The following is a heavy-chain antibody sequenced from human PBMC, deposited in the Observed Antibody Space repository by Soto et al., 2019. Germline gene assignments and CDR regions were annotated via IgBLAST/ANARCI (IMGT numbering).Heavy chain of an antibody. D-gene: IGHD3-3*01. CDR2: MNPNSGNT. Sequence: QVQLVQSGAEVKKPGASVKVSCKASGYTFTSYDINWVRQATGQGLEWMGWMNPNSGNTGYAQKFQGRVNMTRNTSISTAYMELSSLRSEDTAVYYCARANSMTIFGVVTLNWFDPWGQGTLVTVSS. V-gene: IGHV1-8*01. J-gene: IGHJ5*02. CDR1: GYTFTSYD. CDR3: ARANSMTIFGVVTLNWFDP.